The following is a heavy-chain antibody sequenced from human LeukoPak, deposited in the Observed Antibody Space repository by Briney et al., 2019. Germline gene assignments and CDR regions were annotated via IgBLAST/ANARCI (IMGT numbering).Heavy chain of an antibody. J-gene: IGHJ4*02. D-gene: IGHD3-16*01. Sequence: GASVKVSCKASGYTFATYYMHWVRQAPGQGLEWMGIVDPSGGSTSYAQKFQGRVSMTRDTSTSSVYMELSSLRSEDTAVYYCARGVMMAHSYREYFDYWGQGTLVTVSS. V-gene: IGHV1-46*01. CDR2: VDPSGGST. CDR1: GYTFATYY. CDR3: ARGVMMAHSYREYFDY.